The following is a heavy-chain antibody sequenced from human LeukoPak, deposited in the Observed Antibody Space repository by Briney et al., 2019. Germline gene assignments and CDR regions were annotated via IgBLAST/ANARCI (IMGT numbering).Heavy chain of an antibody. D-gene: IGHD2-21*02. CDR2: ISGSSRHI. CDR3: ARGYCGGDCYGD. CDR1: GFTFSDYF. J-gene: IGHJ1*01. V-gene: IGHV3-21*01. Sequence: GGYLRLYCAASGFTFSDYFMNWVRQAPGKGLEYVSSISGSSRHIYYADSVKGRFTISRDNTKSSLYLQMNSLRVEDMAVYYCARGYCGGDCYGDWGQGTLVTVSS.